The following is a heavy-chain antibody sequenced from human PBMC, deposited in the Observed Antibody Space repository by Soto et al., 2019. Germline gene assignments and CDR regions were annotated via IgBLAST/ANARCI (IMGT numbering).Heavy chain of an antibody. J-gene: IGHJ4*02. CDR2: ISGSGGST. Sequence: PGGSLRLSCAASGFTFSSYAMSWVRQAPGKGLEWVSAISGSGGSTYYADSVKGRFTISRDNSKNTLYLQMNSLRAEDTAVYYCAKDHYCSSTSCTRWFYWGQGTLVTVSS. CDR1: GFTFSSYA. V-gene: IGHV3-23*01. CDR3: AKDHYCSSTSCTRWFY. D-gene: IGHD2-2*01.